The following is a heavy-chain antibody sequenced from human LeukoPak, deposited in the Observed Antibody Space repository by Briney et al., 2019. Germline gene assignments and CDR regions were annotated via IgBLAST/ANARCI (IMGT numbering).Heavy chain of an antibody. CDR2: INPNSGGT. Sequence: SVKVSCKTSGYTFTGYYVHWVRQAPGQGLEWMGRINPNSGGTNYAQKFQGRVTMTRDTSISTAYMELSRLRSDDTAVYYCARDYCGGDCFPDYWGQGTLVTVSS. CDR3: ARDYCGGDCFPDY. CDR1: GYTFTGYY. V-gene: IGHV1-2*06. J-gene: IGHJ4*02. D-gene: IGHD2-21*02.